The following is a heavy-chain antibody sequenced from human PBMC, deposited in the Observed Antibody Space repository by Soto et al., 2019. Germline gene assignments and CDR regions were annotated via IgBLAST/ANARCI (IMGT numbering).Heavy chain of an antibody. D-gene: IGHD5-18*01. Sequence: QVQLQESGPGLVKPSQTLSLTCTVSGGSISSGGYYWSWIRQHPGKGLEWIGYIYYSGSTYYNPSLKSRVTISVDKSKNQFSLKLSSVTAADTAVYYCARVNWIQLFVVVDYWGQGTLVTVSS. CDR1: GGSISSGGYY. CDR3: ARVNWIQLFVVVDY. J-gene: IGHJ4*02. CDR2: IYYSGST. V-gene: IGHV4-31*03.